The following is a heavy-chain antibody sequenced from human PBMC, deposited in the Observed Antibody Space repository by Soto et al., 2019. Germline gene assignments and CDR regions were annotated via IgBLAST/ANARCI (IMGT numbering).Heavy chain of an antibody. Sequence: PSETLSLTCTVSGGTIRSSSYYWGWIRQPPGKGLEWIGSIHYSGYTYYNPSLKSRVTISVDTSKNHFSLKLNSVTAADTALYYCARGGITVRYYYAMDVWGQGTTVTVSS. J-gene: IGHJ6*02. CDR2: IHYSGYT. V-gene: IGHV4-39*02. CDR1: GGTIRSSSYY. D-gene: IGHD1-20*01. CDR3: ARGGITVRYYYAMDV.